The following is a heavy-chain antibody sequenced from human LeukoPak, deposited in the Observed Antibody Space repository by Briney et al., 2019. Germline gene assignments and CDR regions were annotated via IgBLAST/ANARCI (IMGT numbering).Heavy chain of an antibody. D-gene: IGHD3-3*01. V-gene: IGHV3-15*07. CDR3: TTTPTKYYDFWSAYNDY. CDR2: IKSKTDGGTT. Sequence: GGSLRLSCAASGFTFTNAWMNWVRQAPGKGLEWVGRIKSKTDGGTTDYAGPVKGRFTISRDDSKNTLYLQMNSLKTEDTAVYYCTTTPTKYYDFWSAYNDYWGQGTLVTVSS. J-gene: IGHJ4*02. CDR1: GFTFTNAW.